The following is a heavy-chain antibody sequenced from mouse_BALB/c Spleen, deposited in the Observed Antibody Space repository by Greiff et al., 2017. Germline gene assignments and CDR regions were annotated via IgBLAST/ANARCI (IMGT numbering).Heavy chain of an antibody. D-gene: IGHD1-2*01. CDR3: TRGYAEG. J-gene: IGHJ1*01. CDR1: GYTFTSYW. Sequence: LQQPGSELVRPGASVKLSCKASGYTFTSYWMPWVKQRPGQGLEWIGNIYPGSGSTNYDEKFKSKATLTVDTSSSTAYMQLSSLTSEDSAVYYGTRGYAEGWGAGTTVTVSS. V-gene: IGHV1S22*01. CDR2: IYPGSGST.